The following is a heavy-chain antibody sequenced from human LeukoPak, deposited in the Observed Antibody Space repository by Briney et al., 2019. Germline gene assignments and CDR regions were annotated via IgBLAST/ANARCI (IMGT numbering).Heavy chain of an antibody. J-gene: IGHJ4*02. CDR2: ISSSSRTI. V-gene: IGHV3-48*01. D-gene: IGHD1-26*01. Sequence: PGGSLRLSCAASGFTFSTFSINWVRQAPGKGLVWVSYISSSSRTIYYADSVKGRFTISRDNAKNSLYLQMNSLRAEDTAVYYCAKDNSGSYHLDYWGQGTLVTVSS. CDR1: GFTFSTFS. CDR3: AKDNSGSYHLDY.